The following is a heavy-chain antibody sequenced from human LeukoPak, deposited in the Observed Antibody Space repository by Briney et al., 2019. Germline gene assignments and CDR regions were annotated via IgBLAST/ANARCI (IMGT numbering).Heavy chain of an antibody. J-gene: IGHJ4*02. CDR1: GFTFSSYD. Sequence: GGSLRPSCAASGFTFSSYDMHWVRQATGKGLEWVSAIGTAGDTYYPGSVKGRFTISRENAKNSLYLQMNSLRAGDTAVYYCARAHRYSYGIFDYWGQGTLVTVSS. V-gene: IGHV3-13*01. CDR3: ARAHRYSYGIFDY. D-gene: IGHD5-18*01. CDR2: IGTAGDT.